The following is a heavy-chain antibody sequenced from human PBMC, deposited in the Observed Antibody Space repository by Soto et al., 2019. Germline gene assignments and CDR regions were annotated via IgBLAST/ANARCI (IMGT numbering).Heavy chain of an antibody. Sequence: ASVKVSCKASGYTFTSYGSNWVRQAPGQGPEWMGWISAYNGNTNYAQKLQGRVSMTTDTSTSTAYMELRSLTSDDTAIYYCSVLVRQPFGFWGQGTMVT. V-gene: IGHV1-18*04. CDR2: ISAYNGNT. CDR3: SVLVRQPFGF. D-gene: IGHD2-8*02. J-gene: IGHJ3*01. CDR1: GYTFTSYG.